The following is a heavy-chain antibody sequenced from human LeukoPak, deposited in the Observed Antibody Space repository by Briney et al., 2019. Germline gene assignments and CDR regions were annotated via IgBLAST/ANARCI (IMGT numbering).Heavy chain of an antibody. J-gene: IGHJ4*02. CDR3: ARARRDCSGGTCFSYYFDN. D-gene: IGHD2-15*01. CDR2: ISSIEGRI. Sequence: GGSLRLSCAASGFTFSNYAIHWVRQAPGKRLECVSAISSIEGRIYYANSVKGRFTISSDNSKNMVFLQMGSLRAEDMAVYYCARARRDCSGGTCFSYYFDNWGQGTLVTVSP. CDR1: GFTFSNYA. V-gene: IGHV3-64*01.